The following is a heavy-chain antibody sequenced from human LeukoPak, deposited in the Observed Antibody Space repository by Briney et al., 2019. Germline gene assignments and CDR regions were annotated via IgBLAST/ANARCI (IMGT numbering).Heavy chain of an antibody. V-gene: IGHV3-48*01. J-gene: IGHJ6*02. D-gene: IGHD6-13*01. Sequence: GGSLRLSCAASGFTFSSYSMNWVRQAPGKGLEWVSYISSSSSTIYYADSVKGRFTISRDNAKNSLYLQMNSLRVEDTAVYYCARFQQQLVYDYYDMDVWGQGATVTVSS. CDR2: ISSSSSTI. CDR3: ARFQQQLVYDYYDMDV. CDR1: GFTFSSYS.